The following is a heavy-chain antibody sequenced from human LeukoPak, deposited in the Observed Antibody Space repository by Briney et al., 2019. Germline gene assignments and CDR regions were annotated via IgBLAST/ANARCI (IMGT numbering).Heavy chain of an antibody. D-gene: IGHD2-15*01. V-gene: IGHV3-30*03. CDR3: AAQPCSVGRCYLDY. J-gene: IGHJ4*02. Sequence: PGGSLRLSCAASGFTFSSYGIHWVPQAPGKGLEWVAVISHHGSDQYYADSVKGRFTISRDNSKNTLYLQMNSLGAEDTAVYYCAAQPCSVGRCYLDYWGQGTLVTVSS. CDR1: GFTFSSYG. CDR2: ISHHGSDQ.